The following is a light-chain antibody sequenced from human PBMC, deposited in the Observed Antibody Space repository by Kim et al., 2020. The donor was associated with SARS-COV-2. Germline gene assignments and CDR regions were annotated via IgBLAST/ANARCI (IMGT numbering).Light chain of an antibody. V-gene: IGKV1-5*03. CDR1: EPIRRW. CDR3: EQHNSYWT. Sequence: DIQMTQSPSTLSASVGDRVTITCRASEPIRRWLAWYQQKPGKAAKLLVYEASTLVSWVPSRFSGSGSGTEFTLTISSLQPDVFATYYCEQHNSYWTFGRGTKVDIK. CDR2: EAS. J-gene: IGKJ1*01.